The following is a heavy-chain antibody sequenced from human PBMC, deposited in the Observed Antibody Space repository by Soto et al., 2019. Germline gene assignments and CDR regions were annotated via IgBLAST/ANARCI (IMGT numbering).Heavy chain of an antibody. D-gene: IGHD3-10*01. J-gene: IGHJ4*02. V-gene: IGHV4-39*07. CDR3: ARGGGAITMVRGVMEYYFDY. CDR1: GDSISSSTYH. CDR2: IYYTGST. Sequence: KASETLSLTCTVSGDSISSSTYHWGWIRQPPGKGLEWIGSIYYTGSTYYNPSLKSRVTISVDVSKNQFSLNLSSVTAADTAVYYCARGGGAITMVRGVMEYYFDYWGQGTLVTVSS.